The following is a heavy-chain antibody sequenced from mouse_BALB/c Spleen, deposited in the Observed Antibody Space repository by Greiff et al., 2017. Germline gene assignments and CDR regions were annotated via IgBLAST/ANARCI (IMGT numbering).Heavy chain of an antibody. V-gene: IGHV5-17*02. D-gene: IGHD6-1*01. CDR2: ISSGSSTI. Sequence: EVKLVESGGGLVQPGGSRKLSCAASGFTFSSFGMHWVRQAPEKGLEWVAYISSGSSTIYYADTVKGRFTISRDNPKNTLFLQMTSLRSEDTAMYYCARKAYNYYAMDYWGQGTSVTVSS. CDR3: ARKAYNYYAMDY. CDR1: GFTFSSFG. J-gene: IGHJ4*01.